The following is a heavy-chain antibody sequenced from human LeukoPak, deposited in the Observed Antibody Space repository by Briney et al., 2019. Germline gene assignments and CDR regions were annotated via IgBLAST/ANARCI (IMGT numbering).Heavy chain of an antibody. D-gene: IGHD5-12*01. Sequence: PGGSLRLSCAASGFTFSSYAMSWVRQAPGKGLEWVAAISGSGGSTYYADSVKGRFTISRDNSKNTLYLQMNSLRAEDTAVYYCAKDPGGWWLSRSAPFDYWGQGTLVTVSS. CDR3: AKDPGGWWLSRSAPFDY. V-gene: IGHV3-23*01. CDR1: GFTFSSYA. CDR2: ISGSGGST. J-gene: IGHJ4*02.